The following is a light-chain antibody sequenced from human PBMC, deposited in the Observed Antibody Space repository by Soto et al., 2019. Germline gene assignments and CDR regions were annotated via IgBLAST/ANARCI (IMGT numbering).Light chain of an antibody. CDR2: DVN. J-gene: IGLJ1*01. Sequence: QSALTQPDSVSGSPGQSITISCTGTSSDVGGYNYVSLYQQNPGKARKLMIYDVNNRPSGVSYRFSGSKSGNTASLTISGIQAEDEADYYCSSYTSSSTRVFGTGTKVTVL. CDR1: SSDVGGYNY. V-gene: IGLV2-14*01. CDR3: SSYTSSSTRV.